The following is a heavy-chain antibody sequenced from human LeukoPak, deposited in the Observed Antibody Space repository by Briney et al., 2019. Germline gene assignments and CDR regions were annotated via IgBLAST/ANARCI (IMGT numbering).Heavy chain of an antibody. CDR3: ARADY. V-gene: IGHV3-30-3*01. J-gene: IGHJ4*02. Sequence: GGSLRLSCAASGFTFSSYAMHWVRKAPGKGLEWVAVISYDGSNKYYADSVKGRFTISRDNSKNTLYLQMNSLRAEDTAVYYCARADYWGQGTLVTVSS. CDR2: ISYDGSNK. CDR1: GFTFSSYA.